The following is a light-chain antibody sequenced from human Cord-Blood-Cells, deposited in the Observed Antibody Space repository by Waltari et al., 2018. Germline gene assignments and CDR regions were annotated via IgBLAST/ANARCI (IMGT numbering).Light chain of an antibody. CDR3: SSYTSSSTLVV. J-gene: IGLJ2*01. Sequence: QSALTQPASVSGSPGQSITISCTGTSSDVGGYNYVSCDQQHPGKAPKLMIYDVSNRRAGVSNRFSGSKSGNTASLTISGLQAEDEADCYCSSYTSSSTLVVFGGGTKLTVL. CDR1: SSDVGGYNY. CDR2: DVS. V-gene: IGLV2-14*01.